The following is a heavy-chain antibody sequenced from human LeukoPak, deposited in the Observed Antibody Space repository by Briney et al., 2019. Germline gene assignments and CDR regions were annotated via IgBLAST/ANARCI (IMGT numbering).Heavy chain of an antibody. CDR2: IYTSGST. CDR1: GGSISSGSYY. V-gene: IGHV4-61*02. CDR3: ASGFYDIFSY. J-gene: IGHJ4*02. Sequence: SQTLSLTCTVSGGSISSGSYYWSWIRQPAGKGLEWIGRIYTSGSTNYNPSLKSRVTISVDTSKNQFSLKLSSVTAADTAVYYCASGFYDIFSYWGQGTLVTVSS. D-gene: IGHD3-9*01.